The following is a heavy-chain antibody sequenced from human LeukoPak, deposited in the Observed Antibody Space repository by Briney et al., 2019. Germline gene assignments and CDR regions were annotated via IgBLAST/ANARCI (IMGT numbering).Heavy chain of an antibody. Sequence: SVKVSCKASGGAFSSYAISWVRQAPGQGLEWTGGIIPIFGTANFAQRFQGRVSITADESTSTAFMELSSLRSEDTAVYYCAREWGLESSGYYYAYWGQGTLVTVSS. CDR1: GGAFSSYA. V-gene: IGHV1-69*01. D-gene: IGHD3-22*01. CDR2: IIPIFGTA. CDR3: AREWGLESSGYYYAY. J-gene: IGHJ4*02.